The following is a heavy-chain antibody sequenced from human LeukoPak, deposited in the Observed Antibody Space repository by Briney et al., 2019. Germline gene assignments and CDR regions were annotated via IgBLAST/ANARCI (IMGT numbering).Heavy chain of an antibody. CDR1: GFTFDDYA. CDR3: AKDVGTAALFVWYFDL. J-gene: IGHJ2*01. CDR2: ISWNSGSI. D-gene: IGHD6-13*01. Sequence: GRSLRLSCAASGFTFDDYAMHWVRQAPGKGLEWVSGISWNSGSIGYADSVKGRFTISRDNSKNTLYLQMNSLRAEDTAIYYCAKDVGTAALFVWYFDLWGRGTLVTVSS. V-gene: IGHV3-9*01.